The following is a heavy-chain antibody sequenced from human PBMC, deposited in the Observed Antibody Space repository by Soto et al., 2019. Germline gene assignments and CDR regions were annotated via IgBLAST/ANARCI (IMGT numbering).Heavy chain of an antibody. J-gene: IGHJ3*02. V-gene: IGHV3-33*06. CDR3: AKDRDYDSRLIRAFDI. CDR1: GFTFSSYG. CDR2: IWYDGSNK. D-gene: IGHD3-22*01. Sequence: PGGSLRLSCAASGFTFSSYGMHWVRQAPGKGLEWVAVIWYDGSNKYYADSVKGRFTISRDNSKNTLYLQMNSLRAEDTAVYYCAKDRDYDSRLIRAFDILGQGTMVTVSS.